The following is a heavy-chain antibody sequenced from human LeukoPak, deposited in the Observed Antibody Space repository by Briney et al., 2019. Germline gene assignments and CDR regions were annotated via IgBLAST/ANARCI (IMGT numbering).Heavy chain of an antibody. CDR3: ATEDRATVTIFDY. J-gene: IGHJ4*02. CDR2: FDPEDGET. Sequence: ASVKVSCKASGYIFTDYYMHWVRQAPGQELGWMGGFDPEDGETIYAQKFQGRVTMTEDTSTDTAYMELSSLRSEDTAVYYCATEDRATVTIFDYWGQGTLVTVSS. CDR1: GYIFTDYY. V-gene: IGHV1-24*01. D-gene: IGHD4-11*01.